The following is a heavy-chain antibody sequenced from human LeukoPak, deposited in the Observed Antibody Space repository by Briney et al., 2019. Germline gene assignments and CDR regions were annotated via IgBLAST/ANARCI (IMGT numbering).Heavy chain of an antibody. CDR3: ARRAAAGTPLRQYDY. D-gene: IGHD6-13*01. CDR1: GYTFTSYY. V-gene: IGHV1-46*01. Sequence: ASVKVSCKASGYTFTSYYMHWVRQAPGQGLEWMGIINPSGGSTSYAQKFHGRVTMTRDTFTSTVYMELSSLRSEDTAVYYCARRAAAGTPLRQYDYWGQGTLVTVSS. J-gene: IGHJ4*02. CDR2: INPSGGST.